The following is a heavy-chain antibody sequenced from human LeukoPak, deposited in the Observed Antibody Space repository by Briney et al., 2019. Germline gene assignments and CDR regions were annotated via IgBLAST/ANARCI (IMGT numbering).Heavy chain of an antibody. J-gene: IGHJ4*02. CDR3: TTIIGYCSGGSCYTDY. V-gene: IGHV3-15*01. Sequence: GGSLRLSCAASGFTFSTYAMTWVRQAPGKGLEWVGRIKSKTDGGTTDYAAPVKGRFTISRDDSKNTLYLQMNSLKTEDTAVYYCTTIIGYCSGGSCYTDYWGQGTLVTVSS. CDR2: IKSKTDGGTT. D-gene: IGHD2-15*01. CDR1: GFTFSTYA.